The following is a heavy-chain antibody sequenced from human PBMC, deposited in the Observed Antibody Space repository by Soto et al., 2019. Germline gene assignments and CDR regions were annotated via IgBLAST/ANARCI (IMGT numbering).Heavy chain of an antibody. Sequence: SVKVSCKASGGTFSSYAISWVRQAPGQGLEWMGGIIPIFGTANYAQKFQGRVTITADESTSTAYMELSSLRSEDTAVYYCARELAAGFYYYYGMDVWGQGTTVTVSS. D-gene: IGHD6-13*01. CDR1: GGTFSSYA. J-gene: IGHJ6*02. CDR2: IIPIFGTA. CDR3: ARELAAGFYYYYGMDV. V-gene: IGHV1-69*13.